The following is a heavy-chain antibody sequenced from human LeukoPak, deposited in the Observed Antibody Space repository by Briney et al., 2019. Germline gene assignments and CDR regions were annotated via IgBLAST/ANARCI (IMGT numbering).Heavy chain of an antibody. CDR2: INSDGSNT. CDR1: GFTFSSYW. V-gene: IGHV3-74*01. J-gene: IGHJ6*03. Sequence: GGSLRLSCAASGFTFSSYWMHWVRQAPGKGLVWVSHINSDGSNTIYADSVKGRFTISRDNAKNSLYLQMNSLRAEDTAVYYCARDYHCSSTSCYRRPFDYYYYYMDVWGKGTTVTISS. CDR3: ARDYHCSSTSCYRRPFDYYYYYMDV. D-gene: IGHD2-2*02.